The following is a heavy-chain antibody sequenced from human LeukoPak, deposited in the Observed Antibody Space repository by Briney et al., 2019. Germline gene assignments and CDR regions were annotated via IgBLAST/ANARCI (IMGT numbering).Heavy chain of an antibody. CDR2: ISGYNGNT. D-gene: IGHD4-17*01. Sequence: APVKVSCKTSGYTFTNYGISWVRQAPGQGPEWMGWISGYNGNTNYVQKFQGRVTMTTDTSTSTAYMELRSLRSDDTAVYYCARDLSLGPHHYGEPFDYWGQGTLVTVSP. J-gene: IGHJ4*02. CDR1: GYTFTNYG. V-gene: IGHV1-18*01. CDR3: ARDLSLGPHHYGEPFDY.